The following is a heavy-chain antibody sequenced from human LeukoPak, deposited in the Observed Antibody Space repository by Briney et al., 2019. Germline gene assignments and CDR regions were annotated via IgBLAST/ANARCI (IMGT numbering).Heavy chain of an antibody. Sequence: SETLSLTCALYGGSFTYYYWTWIRQPPGKGLEWIGEINHAGTTDYNPSLKSRVTISVDTSKNQFSLKLSSVTAADTAVYYCARGPIVATALGTFFDYWGQGTLVTVSS. CDR2: INHAGTT. CDR3: ARGPIVATALGTFFDY. D-gene: IGHD5-12*01. CDR1: GGSFTYYY. J-gene: IGHJ4*02. V-gene: IGHV4-34*01.